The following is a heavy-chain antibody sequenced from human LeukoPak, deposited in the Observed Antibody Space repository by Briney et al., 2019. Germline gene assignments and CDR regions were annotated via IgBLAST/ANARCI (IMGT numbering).Heavy chain of an antibody. CDR2: IIPIFGTA. D-gene: IGHD3-22*01. Sequence: ASVKVSCKASGGTFSSYAISWVRQTPGQGLEWMGGIIPIFGTANYAQKFQGRFTITTDESTSTAYMELNSLRAEDTAVYYCARAPYYYDSSGLQYFDYWGQGTLVTVSS. J-gene: IGHJ4*02. CDR1: GGTFSSYA. CDR3: ARAPYYYDSSGLQYFDY. V-gene: IGHV1-69*05.